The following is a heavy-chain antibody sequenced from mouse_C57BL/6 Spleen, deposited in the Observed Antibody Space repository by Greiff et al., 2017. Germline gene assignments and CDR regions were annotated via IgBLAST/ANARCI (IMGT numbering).Heavy chain of an antibody. Sequence: QVQLQQSGAELVKPGASVKISCKASGYAFSSYWMNWVKQRPGKGLEWIGQIYPGDGDTNYNGKFKGKATLTADKSSSTAYMQLSSLTSEDSAVYFCASAYEGYYFFDYWGQGTTLTVSS. CDR3: ASAYEGYYFFDY. CDR1: GYAFSSYW. D-gene: IGHD2-3*01. J-gene: IGHJ2*01. V-gene: IGHV1-80*01. CDR2: IYPGDGDT.